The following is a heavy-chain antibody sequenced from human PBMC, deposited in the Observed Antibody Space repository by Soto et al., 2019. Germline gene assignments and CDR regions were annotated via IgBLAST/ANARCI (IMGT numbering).Heavy chain of an antibody. Sequence: GGSLRLSCAASGFTFSDYYMSWIRQAPGKGLEWVSYISSSGSTIYYADSVKGRFTISRDNAKNSLYLQMNSLRAEDTAVYYCARSKSKYDSWFDPWGQGTLVTVSS. V-gene: IGHV3-11*01. CDR1: GFTFSDYY. CDR2: ISSSGSTI. J-gene: IGHJ5*02. D-gene: IGHD4-4*01. CDR3: ARSKSKYDSWFDP.